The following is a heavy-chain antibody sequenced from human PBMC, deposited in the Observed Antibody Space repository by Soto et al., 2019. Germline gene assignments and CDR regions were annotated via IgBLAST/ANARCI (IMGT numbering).Heavy chain of an antibody. D-gene: IGHD3-10*01. Sequence: QLHPEQRGAGLLKPSETLSLTCDVYGGSFSGYYWSWIRQAPGKGLEWIVDINHSGSPNYNPSLQSRVSVSVDTSKTHFSLKLSSVTAADTAVYYCATFPPEGRTATSRGDDAFDIWGQGTLVTVSS. CDR2: INHSGSP. J-gene: IGHJ3*02. V-gene: IGHV4-34*02. CDR1: GGSFSGYY. CDR3: ATFPPEGRTATSRGDDAFDI.